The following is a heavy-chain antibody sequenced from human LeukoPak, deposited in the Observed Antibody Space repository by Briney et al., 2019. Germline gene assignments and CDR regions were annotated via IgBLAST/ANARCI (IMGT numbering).Heavy chain of an antibody. Sequence: PGEXXXXXXXGSXYSFXXYWIGWVRQMPGKGLEWMGIIYPGDSDTRYSPSFQGQVTISADKSISTAYLQWSSLKASDTAMYYCARHTESDYFDYWGQGTLVTVSS. CDR3: ARHTESDYFDY. V-gene: IGHV5-51*01. CDR2: IYPGDSDT. J-gene: IGHJ4*02. CDR1: XYSFXXYW.